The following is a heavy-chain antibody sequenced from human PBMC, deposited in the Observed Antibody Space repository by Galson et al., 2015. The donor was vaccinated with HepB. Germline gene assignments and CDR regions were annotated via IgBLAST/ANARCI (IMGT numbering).Heavy chain of an antibody. CDR1: GFSLSTSGAG. CDR3: AHMKRGAATAFDF. CDR2: IYWDDDK. J-gene: IGHJ3*01. V-gene: IGHV2-5*02. D-gene: IGHD6-25*01. Sequence: PALVKPTQTLTLICTFSGFSLSTSGAGVGWIRQPPGKALEWLTLIYWDDDKRYSPSLKTRVTITKDTSKNQVVLTMTNMDPVDTGTYYCAHMKRGAATAFDFWGQGTMVTVSS.